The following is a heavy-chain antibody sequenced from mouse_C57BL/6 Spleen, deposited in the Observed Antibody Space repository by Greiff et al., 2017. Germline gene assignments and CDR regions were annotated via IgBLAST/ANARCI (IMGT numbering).Heavy chain of an antibody. V-gene: IGHV2-5*01. CDR3: AKMRGDYDVYYFDH. CDR2: IWRGGST. CDR1: CFSLTSYG. J-gene: IGHJ2*01. D-gene: IGHD2-4*01. Sequence: QVQLQQSGPGLVQPSQSLSITCTVSCFSLTSYGVLWVRQSPGKGLEWLGVIWRGGSTDYNAAFMSRLSITKDNSKSQVFFKMNSLQTDDTAIYYCAKMRGDYDVYYFDHRGQSTTLTVSS.